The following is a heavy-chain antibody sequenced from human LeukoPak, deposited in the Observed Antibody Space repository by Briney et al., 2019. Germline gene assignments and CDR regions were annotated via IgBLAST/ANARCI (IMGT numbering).Heavy chain of an antibody. CDR1: GYTFTIYY. V-gene: IGHV1-46*01. J-gene: IGHJ6*03. D-gene: IGHD3-16*01. CDR2: INPSSGST. Sequence: ASVKVSCKASGYTFTIYYIHWVRQAPGQGLEWMGIINPSSGSTSYAQKFQGRVTMTSDTSTTTVYMELSSLRSEDTAVYYCARGRAWGSYYYFYLDVWGKGTTVTISS. CDR3: ARGRAWGSYYYFYLDV.